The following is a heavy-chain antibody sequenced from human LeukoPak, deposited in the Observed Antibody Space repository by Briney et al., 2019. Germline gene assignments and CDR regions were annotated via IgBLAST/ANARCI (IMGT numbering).Heavy chain of an antibody. V-gene: IGHV4-30-2*01. Sequence: PSETLSLTCTVSGGSISSSSYYWSWIRQPPGKGLEWIGYIYHSGSTYYNPSLKSRVTISVDRSKNQFSLKLSSVTAADTAVYYCARAPPPPSSSFPLFDYWGQGTLVTVSS. J-gene: IGHJ4*02. CDR1: GGSISSSSYY. CDR3: ARAPPPPSSSFPLFDY. D-gene: IGHD6-6*01. CDR2: IYHSGST.